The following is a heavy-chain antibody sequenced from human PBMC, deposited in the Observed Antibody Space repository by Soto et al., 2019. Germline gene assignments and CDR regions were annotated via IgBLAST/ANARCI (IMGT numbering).Heavy chain of an antibody. J-gene: IGHJ6*02. Sequence: VQLLESGGGLVQPGGSLRLSCAASGFTFSSYAMSWVRQAPGKGLEWVSSISGSGGNAYYADSVKGRFSISRDNSKKTLRLQMNSLRADDTAVYYCAKDGASGSYPPYYYFGMDVWGQGTTVTVSS. CDR1: GFTFSSYA. CDR2: ISGSGGNA. D-gene: IGHD1-26*01. V-gene: IGHV3-23*01. CDR3: AKDGASGSYPPYYYFGMDV.